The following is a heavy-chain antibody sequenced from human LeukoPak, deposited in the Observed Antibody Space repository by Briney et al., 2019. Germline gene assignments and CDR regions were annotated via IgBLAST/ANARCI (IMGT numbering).Heavy chain of an antibody. D-gene: IGHD6-19*01. CDR2: INPNSGGT. V-gene: IGHV1-2*02. Sequence: ASVKVSCKASGYTVTGYYMHWVRQAPGQGLEWMGWINPNSGGTNYAQKFQGRVTMTRDTSISTAYMELSRLRSDDTAVYYCASSYAGYSSGWEFDYWGQGTLVTVSS. CDR1: GYTVTGYY. J-gene: IGHJ4*02. CDR3: ASSYAGYSSGWEFDY.